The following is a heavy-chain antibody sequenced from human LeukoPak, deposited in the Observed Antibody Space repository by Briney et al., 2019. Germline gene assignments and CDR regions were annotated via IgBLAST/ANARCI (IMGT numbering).Heavy chain of an antibody. CDR3: ARGDRYYDSGGYLFDY. V-gene: IGHV3-11*01. D-gene: IGHD3-22*01. J-gene: IGHJ4*02. CDR1: RFTFSDYY. CDR2: ISNSGSVI. Sequence: GGSLRLSCAASRFTFSDYYMTWIRQAPGKGLEWVSYISNSGSVIYYADSVKGRFTISRDNAKNSLYLQMNSLRAEDTAVYYCARGDRYYDSGGYLFDYWGQGTLVTVSS.